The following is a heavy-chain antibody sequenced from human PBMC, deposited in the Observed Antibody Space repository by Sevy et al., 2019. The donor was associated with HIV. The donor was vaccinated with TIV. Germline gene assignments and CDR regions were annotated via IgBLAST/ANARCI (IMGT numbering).Heavy chain of an antibody. Sequence: GGSLRLSCAASGFTFSTYNMNWVRQAPGKGLEWVSSIWSSSSYIYYADSVKGRFTISRDNAKNSLYLQMNSLKVEDTAVYYCARDRTYAPFIDYWGQGTLVTVSS. CDR1: GFTFSTYN. CDR3: ARDRTYAPFIDY. J-gene: IGHJ4*02. V-gene: IGHV3-21*01. CDR2: IWSSSSYI. D-gene: IGHD2-2*01.